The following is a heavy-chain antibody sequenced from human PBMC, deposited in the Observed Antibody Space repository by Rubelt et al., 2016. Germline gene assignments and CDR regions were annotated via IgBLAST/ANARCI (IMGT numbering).Heavy chain of an antibody. D-gene: IGHD6-13*01. V-gene: IGHV1-69*04. J-gene: IGHJ4*02. CDR3: AREQQLDY. Sequence: GRVTITADKSTSTAYMELSSLRAVDTAVYYCAREQQLDYWGQGTLVTVSS.